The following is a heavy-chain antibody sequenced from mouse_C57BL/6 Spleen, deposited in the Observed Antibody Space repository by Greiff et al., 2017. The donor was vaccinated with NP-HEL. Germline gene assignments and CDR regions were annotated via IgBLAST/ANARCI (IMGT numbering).Heavy chain of an antibody. J-gene: IGHJ4*01. CDR3: ARRETTVVPDAMDY. D-gene: IGHD1-1*01. CDR1: GYTFTSYW. V-gene: IGHV1-55*01. Sequence: QVQLPPSGAELVKPGASVKMSCKASGYTFTSYWITWVKQRPGQGLEWIGDIYPGSGSTNYNEKFKSKATLTVDTSSSTAYMQLSSLTSEDSAVYYCARRETTVVPDAMDYWGQGTSVTVSS. CDR2: IYPGSGST.